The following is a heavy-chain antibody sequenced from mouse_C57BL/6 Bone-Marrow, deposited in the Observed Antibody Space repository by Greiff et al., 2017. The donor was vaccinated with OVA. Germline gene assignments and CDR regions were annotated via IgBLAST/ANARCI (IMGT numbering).Heavy chain of an antibody. CDR3: TFYGNYEAY. CDR2: IDPENGDT. V-gene: IGHV14-4*01. Sequence: VQLQQSGAELVRPGASVKLSCTASGFNIKDDYMHWVKQRPEQGLEWIGWIDPENGDTEYASKFQGQATITADTSSNTAYLQLSSLTSEDTAVYYCTFYGNYEAYWGQGTLVTVSA. J-gene: IGHJ3*01. CDR1: GFNIKDDY. D-gene: IGHD2-1*01.